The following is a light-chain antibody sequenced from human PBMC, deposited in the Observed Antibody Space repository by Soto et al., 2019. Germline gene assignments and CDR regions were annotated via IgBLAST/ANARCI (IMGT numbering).Light chain of an antibody. CDR3: LKYDNVPLT. CDR2: SAY. J-gene: IGKJ4*01. V-gene: IGKV1-27*01. Sequence: DIQMTQAPSSLSASVGDRVTITCRARQDISTHLAWYQQKPGKVPKLLISSAYTLQSGVPPRFSSSGSGTVFTLTLSRLQPEDSSTYYCLKYDNVPLTFGGGTKVEIQ. CDR1: QDISTH.